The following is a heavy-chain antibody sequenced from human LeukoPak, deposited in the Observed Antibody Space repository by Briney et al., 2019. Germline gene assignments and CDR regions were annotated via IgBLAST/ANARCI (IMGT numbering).Heavy chain of an antibody. CDR2: IYTSGST. CDR3: ATDPGYFDL. CDR1: GGSISSGRVY. J-gene: IGHJ2*01. V-gene: IGHV4-61*02. Sequence: SETLSLTCTVSGGSISSGRVYWSWIRQPAGKGLEWIGRIYTSGSTNYNPSLKSRVTMSVDTSKNQFSLKLSSVTAADTAVYYCATDPGYFDLWGRGTLVTVSS.